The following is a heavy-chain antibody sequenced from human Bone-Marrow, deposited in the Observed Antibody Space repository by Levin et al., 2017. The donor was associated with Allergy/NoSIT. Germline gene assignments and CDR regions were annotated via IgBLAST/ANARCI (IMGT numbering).Heavy chain of an antibody. J-gene: IGHJ4*02. Sequence: RSQTLSLTCTVSGGSLSSSSYYWGWIRQPPGKGLEWIGSIYYSGSTYYNPSLKSRVTISVDTSKNQFSLKLSSVTAADTAVYYCARLVAAAGTPCFDYWGQGTLVTVSS. CDR2: IYYSGST. CDR1: GGSLSSSSYY. D-gene: IGHD6-13*01. CDR3: ARLVAAAGTPCFDY. V-gene: IGHV4-39*01.